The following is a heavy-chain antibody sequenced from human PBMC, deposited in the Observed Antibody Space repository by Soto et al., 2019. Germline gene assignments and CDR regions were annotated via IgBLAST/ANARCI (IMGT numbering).Heavy chain of an antibody. CDR1: GGSFSGYY. V-gene: IGHV4-34*01. J-gene: IGHJ3*02. CDR3: ARQGIVVVPAAPDDAFDI. Sequence: SETLSLTCAVYGGSFSGYYWSWIRQPPGKGLEWIGEINHSGSTNYNPSLKSRVTISVDTSKNQFSLKLSSVTAADTAVYYCARQGIVVVPAAPDDAFDIWGQGTMVTVSS. D-gene: IGHD2-2*01. CDR2: INHSGST.